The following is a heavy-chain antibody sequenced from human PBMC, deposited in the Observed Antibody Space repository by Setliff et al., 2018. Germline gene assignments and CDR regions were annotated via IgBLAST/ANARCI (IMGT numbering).Heavy chain of an antibody. D-gene: IGHD5-18*01. J-gene: IGHJ6*03. CDR3: VREGVDTRSSTDYRYYMDV. CDR2: TIPMFGST. Sequence: SVKVSCKASGDTFSSYGISWVRQAPGQGLEWMGGTIPMFGSTSYAQKFQGRVTIITVESTTTAYMELSSLGSEDTAVYYCVREGVDTRSSTDYRYYMDVWG. CDR1: GDTFSSYG. V-gene: IGHV1-69*05.